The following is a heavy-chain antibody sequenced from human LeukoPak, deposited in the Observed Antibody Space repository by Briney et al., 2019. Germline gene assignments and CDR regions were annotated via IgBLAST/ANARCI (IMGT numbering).Heavy chain of an antibody. V-gene: IGHV4-59*01. CDR3: AGGYKYAYYNYYYMDV. CDR2: ISYSGST. D-gene: IGHD5-24*01. Sequence: SETLSLTCTVSGGSISSYYWSWIRRPPGKGLEWIAYISYSGSTNYNPSLKSRVTISVDTSKNQFSLKLSPVTAADTAVYYCAGGYKYAYYNYYYMDVWGKGTTVTVSS. J-gene: IGHJ6*03. CDR1: GGSISSYY.